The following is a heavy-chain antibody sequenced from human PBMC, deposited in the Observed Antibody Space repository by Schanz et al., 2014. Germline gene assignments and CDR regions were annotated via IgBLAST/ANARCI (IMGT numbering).Heavy chain of an antibody. Sequence: QVQLVQSWAEVKGPGASVKVSCKASGYSFTPFPIHWVRQAPGQRLEWMGWINAGTGNTEYSQKFQGRVTITRDTLASTAYMEVSSLRSEDTAVYYCARGYGDSPTDIWGQGTLVTVSS. D-gene: IGHD4-17*01. J-gene: IGHJ4*02. CDR1: GYSFTPFP. V-gene: IGHV1-3*01. CDR2: INAGTGNT. CDR3: ARGYGDSPTDI.